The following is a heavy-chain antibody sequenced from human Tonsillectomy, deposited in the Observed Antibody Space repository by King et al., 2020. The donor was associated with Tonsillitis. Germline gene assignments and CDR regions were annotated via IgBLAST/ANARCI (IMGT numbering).Heavy chain of an antibody. D-gene: IGHD3-22*01. J-gene: IGHJ3*02. CDR3: AKDVGYYYDSSGYTDAFDI. Sequence: VQLVESGGGVVQPGGSLRLSCAASGFIFIRYDMQCVRQAPHKGLEWVAFTRNYRKYKKYVYSVKGRFTISRDNSKNTVYVQMNSLRAEDTAVYYCAKDVGYYYDSSGYTDAFDIWGQGTMVTVSS. V-gene: IGHV3-30*02. CDR1: GFIFIRYD. CDR2: TRNYRKYK.